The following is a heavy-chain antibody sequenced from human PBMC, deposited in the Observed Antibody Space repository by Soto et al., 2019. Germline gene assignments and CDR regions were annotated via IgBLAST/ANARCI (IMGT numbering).Heavy chain of an antibody. V-gene: IGHV4-30-4*01. CDR3: ARAGAYCGGDCYSLRAFDI. CDR1: GGSISSGDYY. J-gene: IGHJ3*02. Sequence: SETLSLTCTVSGGSISSGDYYWSWIRQPPGKGLEWIGYIYYSGSTYYNPSLKSRVTISVDTSKNQFSLKLSSVTAADTAVYYCARAGAYCGGDCYSLRAFDIWGQGTMVPVSS. CDR2: IYYSGST. D-gene: IGHD2-21*02.